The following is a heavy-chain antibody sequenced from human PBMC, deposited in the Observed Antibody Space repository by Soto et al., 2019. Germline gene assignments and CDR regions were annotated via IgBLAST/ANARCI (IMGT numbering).Heavy chain of an antibody. CDR1: GFTFSSYE. V-gene: IGHV3-48*03. Sequence: GESLRLSCAASGFTFSSYEMNWVRQAQGRGLEWVSYISSSGSTIYYADSVKGRFTISRDNAKNSLYLQMNSLRAEDTAVYYCARSYCSGGSCYSGFDYWGQGTLVTVSS. J-gene: IGHJ4*02. D-gene: IGHD2-15*01. CDR2: ISSSGSTI. CDR3: ARSYCSGGSCYSGFDY.